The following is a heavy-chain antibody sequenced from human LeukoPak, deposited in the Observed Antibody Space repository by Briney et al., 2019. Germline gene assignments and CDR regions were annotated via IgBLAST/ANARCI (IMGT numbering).Heavy chain of an antibody. J-gene: IGHJ6*03. Sequence: PSETLSLTCAVYGGSFSGYYWSWIRQPPGKGLEWIGEINHSGSTNYNPSLKGRVTISVDTSKNQFSLKLSSVTAADTAVYYCARGLVRYYYYYMDVWGKGTTVTVSS. D-gene: IGHD2-8*02. CDR3: ARGLVRYYYYYMDV. CDR1: GGSFSGYY. V-gene: IGHV4-34*01. CDR2: INHSGST.